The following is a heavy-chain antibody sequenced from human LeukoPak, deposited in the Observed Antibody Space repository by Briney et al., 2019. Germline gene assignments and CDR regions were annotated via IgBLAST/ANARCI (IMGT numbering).Heavy chain of an antibody. V-gene: IGHV3-48*03. Sequence: GGSLRLSCAASRFTFSSYEMNWVRQAPGKGLEWVSYISSSGSTIYYADSVKGRFTISRDNAKNSLYLQMNSLRAEDTAVYYCAGRVKYYYGMDVWGQGTTLTVSS. CDR2: ISSSGSTI. CDR1: RFTFSSYE. CDR3: AGRVKYYYGMDV. J-gene: IGHJ6*02. D-gene: IGHD2-15*01.